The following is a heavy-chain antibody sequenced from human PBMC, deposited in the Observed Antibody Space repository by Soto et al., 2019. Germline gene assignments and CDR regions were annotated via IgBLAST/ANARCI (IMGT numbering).Heavy chain of an antibody. D-gene: IGHD5-12*01. V-gene: IGHV3-30-3*01. CDR2: ISYDGSNK. CDR3: AREYGGYEGY. CDR1: GFTFSSYA. Sequence: GGSLRLSCAASGFTFSSYAMHWVRQAPGKGLEWVAVISYDGSNKYYADSVKGRFTISRDNSKNTLYLQMNSLRAEDTAVYYCAREYGGYEGYWGQGTLVTVSS. J-gene: IGHJ4*02.